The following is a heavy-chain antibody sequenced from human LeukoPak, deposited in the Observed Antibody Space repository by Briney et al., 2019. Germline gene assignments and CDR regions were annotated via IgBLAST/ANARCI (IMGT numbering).Heavy chain of an antibody. J-gene: IGHJ4*02. CDR2: ISSNGDNT. CDR1: GFTFSTYV. CDR3: VRGTGY. Sequence: GGSLRLSCSVSGFTFSTYVMHWVRRAPGKGLEYVSAISSNGDNTYYADSLKGRFTISRDNSKNTLYLQMSSLRADDTAVYYCVRGTGYWGQGTLVTVSS. V-gene: IGHV3-64D*06.